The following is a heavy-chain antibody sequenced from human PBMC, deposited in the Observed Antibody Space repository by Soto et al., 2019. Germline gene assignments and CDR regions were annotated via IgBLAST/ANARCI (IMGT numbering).Heavy chain of an antibody. CDR1: GGTFSSYA. D-gene: IGHD2-15*01. CDR2: IIPIFGTA. CDR3: ARGDSAELPTIYWFFDL. Sequence: QVQLVQSGAEVKKPGSSVKVSCKASGGTFSSYAVGWVRQAPGQGLDWPGGIIPIFGTANYAQKFQGRVTITADESTSTAYLELSSLTSEDTAVYYCARGDSAELPTIYWFFDLWGRGTLVTVSS. J-gene: IGHJ2*01. V-gene: IGHV1-69*01.